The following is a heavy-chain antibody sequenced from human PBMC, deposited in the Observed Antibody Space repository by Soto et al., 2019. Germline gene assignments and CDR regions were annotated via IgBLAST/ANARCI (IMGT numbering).Heavy chain of an antibody. CDR2: INADYGNT. J-gene: IGHJ6*02. V-gene: IGHV1-18*01. D-gene: IGHD5-18*01. Sequence: QAQLVQSGAEVRKPGASVKVSCKASGYTFYSHSISWVRQAPGQGLEWMGRINADYGNTQYAQKFRGRVTMTTHTSTTTVYMELTNLRSDDTAVYYCARCIQGDYYGMDVWGQGTTVTVSS. CDR1: GYTFYSHS. CDR3: ARCIQGDYYGMDV.